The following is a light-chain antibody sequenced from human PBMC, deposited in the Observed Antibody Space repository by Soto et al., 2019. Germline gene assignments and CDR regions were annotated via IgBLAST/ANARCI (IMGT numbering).Light chain of an antibody. Sequence: IQMTQSPSSFSASTGDRVTITCRASQGISSYLAWYQQKPGKAPKLLIYAASTLQSGVPSRFSGSGSGTDFTLTISCLQSEDFATYYCQQYYSYPITFGQGTRLEN. CDR3: QQYYSYPIT. J-gene: IGKJ5*01. CDR2: AAS. V-gene: IGKV1-8*01. CDR1: QGISSY.